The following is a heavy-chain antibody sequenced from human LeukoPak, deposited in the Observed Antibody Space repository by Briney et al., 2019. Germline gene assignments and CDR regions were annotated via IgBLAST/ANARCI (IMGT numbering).Heavy chain of an antibody. CDR3: ATGLINAYEI. Sequence: GGSLRLSCAASGFTFTSYWMHWVRQAPGKGLVWVSRVKGDGTSTIYADSVKGRFTNSRDNAKNTVYLQMNSLRSDDTAVYYCATGLINAYEIWGQGTMLTVSS. CDR1: GFTFTSYW. CDR2: VKGDGTST. V-gene: IGHV3-74*01. J-gene: IGHJ3*02. D-gene: IGHD3-16*01.